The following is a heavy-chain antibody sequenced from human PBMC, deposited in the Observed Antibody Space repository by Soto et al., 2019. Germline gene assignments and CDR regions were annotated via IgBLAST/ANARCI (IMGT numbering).Heavy chain of an antibody. J-gene: IGHJ6*03. CDR1: GGSISSSSYY. CDR3: ARQGDYYYYSYMDV. V-gene: IGHV4-39*01. CDR2: IYYSGST. Sequence: SETLSLTCTVSGGSISSSSYYWGWIRQPPGKGLEWIGSIYYSGSTYYNPSLKSRVTISVDTSKNQFSLKLSSVTAADTAVYYCARQGDYYYYSYMDVWGKGNTVTVSS.